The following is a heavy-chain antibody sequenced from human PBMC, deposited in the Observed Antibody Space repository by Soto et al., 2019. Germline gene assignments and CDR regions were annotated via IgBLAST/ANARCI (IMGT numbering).Heavy chain of an antibody. Sequence: GGSLRLSCAASGFTFSSYAMSWVRQAPGKGLEWVGRIKSKSNNYATAYAVSVKGRFTISRDDSKNTAYLQMNSLRAEDTAVYYCAKDEAHGEYQMLGLNFDYWGQGTLVTVSS. CDR2: IKSKSNNYAT. D-gene: IGHD2-2*01. CDR3: AKDEAHGEYQMLGLNFDY. CDR1: GFTFSSYA. J-gene: IGHJ4*02. V-gene: IGHV3-73*01.